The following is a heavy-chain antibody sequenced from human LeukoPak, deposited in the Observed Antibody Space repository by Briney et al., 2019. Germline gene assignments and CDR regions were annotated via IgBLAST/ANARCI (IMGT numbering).Heavy chain of an antibody. CDR1: GFTFSSYD. CDR3: AKHKENFGDPCLDDC. Sequence: PGGSLRLSCAASGFTFSSYDMHWVRQATGKGLEWVSAIGTAGDTYYPGSVKGRFTISRENAKNSLYLQMNSLRAEDTASYYCAKHKENFGDPCLDDCWGQGTLVTVSS. D-gene: IGHD4-17*01. J-gene: IGHJ4*02. CDR2: IGTAGDT. V-gene: IGHV3-13*01.